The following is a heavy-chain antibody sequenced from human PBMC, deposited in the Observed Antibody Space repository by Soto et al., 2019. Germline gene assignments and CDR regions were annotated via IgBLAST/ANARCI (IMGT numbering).Heavy chain of an antibody. J-gene: IGHJ6*02. CDR2: INPNSGGT. Sequence: ASVKVSCKASGYTFTGYYMHWVRQAPGQGLEWMGWINPNSGGTNYAQKFQGWVTMTRDTSISTAYMELSRLRSDDTPVYYCARGEFYYYGMDVWGQGTTVTVSS. CDR3: ARGEFYYYGMDV. V-gene: IGHV1-2*04. CDR1: GYTFTGYY. D-gene: IGHD3-10*01.